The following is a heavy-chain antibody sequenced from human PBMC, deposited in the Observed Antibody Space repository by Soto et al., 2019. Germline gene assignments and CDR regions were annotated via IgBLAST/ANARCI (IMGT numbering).Heavy chain of an antibody. D-gene: IGHD3-3*01. CDR1: GGSFSGYY. Sequence: SETLSLTCAVYGGSFSGYYWSWIRQPPGKGLEWIGEINHSGSTNYNPSLKSRVTISVDTSKNQFSLKLSSVTAADTAVYYCARGATIFGVVIIFRAFDIWGQGTMVTVS. J-gene: IGHJ3*02. CDR3: ARGATIFGVVIIFRAFDI. V-gene: IGHV4-34*01. CDR2: INHSGST.